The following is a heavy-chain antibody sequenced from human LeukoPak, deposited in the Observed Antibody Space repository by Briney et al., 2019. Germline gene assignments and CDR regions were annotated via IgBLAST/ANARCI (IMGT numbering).Heavy chain of an antibody. CDR3: ASSPRYYYYMDV. Sequence: GGSLRLSCAASGFTFSSYSMNWVRQAPGKGLEWVSSISSSSSYIYYADSVKGRFTISRVNAKNSLYLQMNSLRAEDTAVYYCASSPRYYYYMDVWGKGTTVTVSS. CDR2: ISSSSSYI. CDR1: GFTFSSYS. J-gene: IGHJ6*03. V-gene: IGHV3-21*01.